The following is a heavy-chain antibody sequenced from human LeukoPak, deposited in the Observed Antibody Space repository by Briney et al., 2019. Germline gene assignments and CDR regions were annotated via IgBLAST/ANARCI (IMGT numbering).Heavy chain of an antibody. V-gene: IGHV4-59*08. CDR1: GGSLSRDY. Sequence: SETLSVTCAVSGGSLSRDYWSWIREPPGEGVGWIGFNYYSAITNSQPADKSPPTISVDTSTNQFSLKLSSVTAADTAVYYCARQGGAMVFRFDPWGQGTLVTVSS. J-gene: IGHJ5*02. CDR3: ARQGGAMVFRFDP. CDR2: NYYSAIT. D-gene: IGHD5-18*01.